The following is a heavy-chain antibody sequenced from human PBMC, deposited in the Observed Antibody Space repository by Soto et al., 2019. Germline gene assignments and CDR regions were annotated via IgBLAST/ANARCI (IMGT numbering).Heavy chain of an antibody. CDR3: ASSRVALLSDNNWSDP. CDR1: GGSISSYY. J-gene: IGHJ5*02. CDR2: IYYSGST. D-gene: IGHD3-10*01. V-gene: IGHV4-59*01. Sequence: SETLSLTCTVSGGSISSYYWSWIRQPPGKGLEWIGYIYYSGSTNYNPSLKSRVTISVDTSKNQFSLKLSSVTAADTAVYYCASSRVALLSDNNWSDPWGEGTLVTVPS.